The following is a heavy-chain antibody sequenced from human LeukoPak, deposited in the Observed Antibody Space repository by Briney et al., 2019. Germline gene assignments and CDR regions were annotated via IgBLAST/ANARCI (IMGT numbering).Heavy chain of an antibody. CDR3: AREGTAIEIDY. J-gene: IGHJ4*02. Sequence: GGSLRLSRAASGFTFSSYAMHWVRQAPGKGLEWVAVISYDGSNKYYADSVKGRFTISRDNSKNTLYLQMNSLRAEDTAVYYCAREGTAIEIDYWGQGTLVTVSS. D-gene: IGHD5-18*01. V-gene: IGHV3-30-3*01. CDR2: ISYDGSNK. CDR1: GFTFSSYA.